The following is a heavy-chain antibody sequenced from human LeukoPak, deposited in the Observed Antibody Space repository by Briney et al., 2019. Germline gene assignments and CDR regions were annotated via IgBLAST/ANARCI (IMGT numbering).Heavy chain of an antibody. V-gene: IGHV3-23*01. CDR1: GLTFSSYA. D-gene: IGHD4-17*01. J-gene: IGHJ4*02. CDR2: ISVSGVST. CDR3: ARDPYGDYVFDY. Sequence: KPGGSLRLSCAASGLTFSSYAMSWVRQAPGKGLEWVSGISVSGVSTYYADSVKGRFTISRDNSKNTLYLQMYSLRAEDTALYYRARDPYGDYVFDYWGQGTLVTVSS.